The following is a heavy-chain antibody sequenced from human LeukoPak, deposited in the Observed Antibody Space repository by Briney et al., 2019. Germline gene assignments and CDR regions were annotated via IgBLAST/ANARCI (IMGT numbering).Heavy chain of an antibody. CDR1: GFTFSTYS. D-gene: IGHD2/OR15-2a*01. Sequence: PGGSLRLSCAASGFTFSTYSMNWVRQAPGKGLEWVGLIKSKADGGTTDFAAPVKGRFTISRDDSKNILYLQMNSLKTEDTALYYCMDTNRGGPWDHWGRGTLVTVSS. CDR2: IKSKADGGTT. V-gene: IGHV3-15*01. CDR3: MDTNRGGPWDH. J-gene: IGHJ4*02.